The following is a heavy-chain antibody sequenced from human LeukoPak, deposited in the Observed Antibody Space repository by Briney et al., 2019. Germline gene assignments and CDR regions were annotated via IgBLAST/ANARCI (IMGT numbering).Heavy chain of an antibody. D-gene: IGHD3-10*01. CDR3: ARGNWAYYASGIYGMDV. CDR1: GFTFSTYD. CDR2: VGADAET. J-gene: IGHJ6*02. Sequence: GGSLRLSCAASGFTFSTYDMPWVRQPAGKGLEWVSTVGADAETYYPGSVRGRFTITRDNAKNTLHLQMNSLRAGDTAVYFCARGNWAYYASGIYGMDVWGRGTTVTVSS. V-gene: IGHV3-13*01.